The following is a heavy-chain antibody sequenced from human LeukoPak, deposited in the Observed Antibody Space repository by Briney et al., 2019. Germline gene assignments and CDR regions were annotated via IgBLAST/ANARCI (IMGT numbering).Heavy chain of an antibody. V-gene: IGHV1-18*01. CDR1: GYTFPSYA. J-gene: IGHJ5*02. D-gene: IGHD2-2*01. CDR2: ISAYNGNT. CDR3: ARAQVVPAPGDP. Sequence: GASVKASCKASGYTFPSYAISWVRQAPGQGLEWMGWISAYNGNTNYAQKLQGRVTMTTDTSTSTAYMELRSLRSDDTTVYYCARAQVVPAPGDPWGQGTLVTVSS.